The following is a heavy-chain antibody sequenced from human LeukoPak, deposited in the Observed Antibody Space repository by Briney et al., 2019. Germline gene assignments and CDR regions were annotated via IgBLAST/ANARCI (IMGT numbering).Heavy chain of an antibody. D-gene: IGHD3-22*01. CDR1: GGSLSSGSYY. J-gene: IGHJ4*02. Sequence: PSETLSLTCTVSGGSLSSGSYYWSWIRRPAGKGLEWIGRIYTSGSTNYNPSLKSRVTISVDTSKNQFSLKLSSVTAADTAVYYCARGREDYYDSSGFDYWGQGTLVTVSS. V-gene: IGHV4-61*02. CDR3: ARGREDYYDSSGFDY. CDR2: IYTSGST.